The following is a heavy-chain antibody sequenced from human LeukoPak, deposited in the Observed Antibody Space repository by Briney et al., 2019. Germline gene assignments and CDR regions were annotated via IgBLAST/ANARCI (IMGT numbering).Heavy chain of an antibody. CDR2: IRSEAYGQTT. CDR1: GFSLGDHA. V-gene: IGHV3-49*04. CDR3: ARGPIYLWIYYGMDV. Sequence: GSLRLSCTASGFSLGDHAMTWVRQAPGKGLEWVSFIRSEAYGQTTEYAASVKDRFTISRDNSKGIVYLQMNSLKTEDTAKYYCARGPIYLWIYYGMDVWGQGTTVIVSS. J-gene: IGHJ6*02. D-gene: IGHD3-9*01.